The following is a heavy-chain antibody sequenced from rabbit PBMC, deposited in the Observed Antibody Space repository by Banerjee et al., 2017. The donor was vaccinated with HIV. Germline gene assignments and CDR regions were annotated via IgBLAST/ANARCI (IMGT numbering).Heavy chain of an antibody. V-gene: IGHV1S40*01. CDR3: ARDDAYGLYGMDL. CDR1: GFSFSSSYW. D-gene: IGHD6-1*01. J-gene: IGHJ6*01. CDR2: IDGDDGT. Sequence: QSLEESGGGLVQPGGTLTLTCKASGFSFSSSYWICWVRQAPGKGLEWIACIDGDDGTYYTTWAKGRFTISRTSSTTVTLQMTSLTAADTATYFCARDDAYGLYGMDLWGQGTLVTVS.